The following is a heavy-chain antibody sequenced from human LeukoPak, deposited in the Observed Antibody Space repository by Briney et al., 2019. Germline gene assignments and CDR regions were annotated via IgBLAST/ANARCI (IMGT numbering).Heavy chain of an antibody. CDR1: GFTFSNAW. J-gene: IGHJ3*02. D-gene: IGHD3-3*01. V-gene: IGHV3-15*01. CDR3: TTALQGYYDFWSGRGAFDI. Sequence: GGSLRLSXAASGFTFSNAWMSWVRQAPGKGLEWVGRIKSKTDGGTTDYAAPVKGRFTISRDDSKNTLYLQMNSLKTEDTAVYYCTTALQGYYDFWSGRGAFDIWGQGTMVTVSS. CDR2: IKSKTDGGTT.